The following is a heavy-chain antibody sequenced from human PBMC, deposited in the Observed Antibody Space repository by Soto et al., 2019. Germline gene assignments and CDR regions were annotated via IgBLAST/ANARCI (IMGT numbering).Heavy chain of an antibody. CDR2: ISYTGST. CDR1: GDSITSYY. V-gene: IGHV4-59*13. Sequence: QVQLQESGPGLVKPSETLSLTCTVSGDSITSYYWSWIRQPPGKGLEWVGYISYTGSTIYNPSLESRATISLDTSRNQVSLSLNSVIVAETAVYYCASVGELPVSIDPWGRGTLVTVSS. CDR3: ASVGELPVSIDP. D-gene: IGHD3-10*01. J-gene: IGHJ5*02.